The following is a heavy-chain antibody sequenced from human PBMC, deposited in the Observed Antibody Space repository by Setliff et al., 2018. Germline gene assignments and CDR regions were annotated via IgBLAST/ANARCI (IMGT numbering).Heavy chain of an antibody. V-gene: IGHV1-69*13. CDR3: AGGQPLVRKYYYYMDV. Sequence: SVKVSCKASGGTFSSYAISWVRQAPGQGLEWMGGIIPIFGTANYAQKFQGRVTITADESTSTAYMELGSLGSEDTAVYYCAGGQPLVRKYYYYMDVWGKGTTVTVSS. CDR2: IIPIFGTA. CDR1: GGTFSSYA. D-gene: IGHD3-10*01. J-gene: IGHJ6*03.